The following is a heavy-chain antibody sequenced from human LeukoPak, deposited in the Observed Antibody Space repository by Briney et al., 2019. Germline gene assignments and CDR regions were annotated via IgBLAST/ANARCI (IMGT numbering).Heavy chain of an antibody. V-gene: IGHV3-30-3*01. CDR3: ARGSITMIVVPYRGVLDY. D-gene: IGHD3-22*01. CDR1: GFTFSSYA. J-gene: IGHJ4*02. CDR2: ISYDGSNK. Sequence: PGGSLRLSCAAPGFTFSSYAMHWVRQAPGKGLEWVAVISYDGSNKYYADSVKGRFTISRDNSKNTLYLQMNSLRAEDTAVYYCARGSITMIVVPYRGVLDYWGQGTLVTVSS.